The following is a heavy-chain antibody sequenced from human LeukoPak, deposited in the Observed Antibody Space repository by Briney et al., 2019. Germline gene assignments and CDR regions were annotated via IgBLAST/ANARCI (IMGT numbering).Heavy chain of an antibody. Sequence: GASVKVSCKASGYTFTSYGISWVRQAPGQGLEWMGWISAYNGNTNCAQKLQGRVTMTTDTSTSTAYMELRSLRSDDTAVYYCARSGYCSSTSCYGLGRYYYYMDVWGKGTTVTVSS. CDR1: GYTFTSYG. CDR2: ISAYNGNT. CDR3: ARSGYCSSTSCYGLGRYYYYMDV. V-gene: IGHV1-18*01. D-gene: IGHD2-2*01. J-gene: IGHJ6*03.